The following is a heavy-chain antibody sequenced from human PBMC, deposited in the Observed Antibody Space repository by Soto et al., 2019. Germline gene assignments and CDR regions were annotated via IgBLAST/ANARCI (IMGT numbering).Heavy chain of an antibody. Sequence: SVKVSCKASGGTFSSYAISWVRQAPGQGLEWMGGIIPIFGTANYAQKFQGRVTITADESTSTAYMELSSLRSEDTAVYYCARNQMITFGGVIVPVGFDYWGQGTLVTVSS. D-gene: IGHD3-16*02. V-gene: IGHV1-69*13. J-gene: IGHJ4*02. CDR2: IIPIFGTA. CDR3: ARNQMITFGGVIVPVGFDY. CDR1: GGTFSSYA.